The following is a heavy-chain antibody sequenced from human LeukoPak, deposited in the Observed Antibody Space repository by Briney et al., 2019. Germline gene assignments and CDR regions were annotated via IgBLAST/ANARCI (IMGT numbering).Heavy chain of an antibody. CDR1: VYTLTELS. V-gene: IGHV1-24*01. J-gene: IGHJ4*02. CDR2: FDPEDGET. CDR3: ATDPGVGAFDY. D-gene: IGHD3-3*01. Sequence: GASVKVSCKGSVYTLTELSMYWVRQAPGKGLEWMGGFDPEDGETIYAQKLQGRVTMTEDTSTDTAYMEVSSLRSEDTAVYYCATDPGVGAFDYWGQGTLVTVSS.